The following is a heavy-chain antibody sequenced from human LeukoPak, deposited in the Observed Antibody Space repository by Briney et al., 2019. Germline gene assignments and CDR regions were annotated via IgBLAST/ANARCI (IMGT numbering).Heavy chain of an antibody. CDR2: IYYSGSI. D-gene: IGHD3-22*01. CDR3: ASRTYYYDSSGPFNWFDP. J-gene: IGHJ5*02. V-gene: IGHV4-30-4*08. Sequence: SETLSLTCTVSGGSISSGDYYWSWIRQPPGKGLEWIGYIYYSGSIYYNSSLKSRVTISLDTSKSQFSLKLSSVTAADTAVYYCASRTYYYDSSGPFNWFDPWGQGTLVTVSS. CDR1: GGSISSGDYY.